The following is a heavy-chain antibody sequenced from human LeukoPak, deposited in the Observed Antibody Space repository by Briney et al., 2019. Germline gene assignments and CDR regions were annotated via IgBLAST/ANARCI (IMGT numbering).Heavy chain of an antibody. D-gene: IGHD4-23*01. V-gene: IGHV1-58*02. CDR3: AADGGLTKAPEIGYYYYYMDV. Sequence: SVKVSCKASGFTFTSSAMQWVRQARGQRLEWIGWIVVGSGNTNYAQKFQGRVTITRDMSTSTAYMELSSLRSEDTAVYYCAADGGLTKAPEIGYYYYYMDVWGKGTTVTVSS. CDR2: IVVGSGNT. J-gene: IGHJ6*03. CDR1: GFTFTSSA.